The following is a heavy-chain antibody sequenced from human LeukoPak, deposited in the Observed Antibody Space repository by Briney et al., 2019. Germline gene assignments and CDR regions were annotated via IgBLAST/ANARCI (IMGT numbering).Heavy chain of an antibody. D-gene: IGHD3-22*01. CDR1: GFTFDDYG. J-gene: IGHJ2*01. Sequence: GGSLRLSCTASGFTFDDYGMSWVRQAPGKGLEWVSGINWNGGSTGYADSVKGRFSISRDNAKNSLYLQMKSLRAEDTVLYYCARTPYNYDSSGPYYWFFDLWGRGTQVTVSS. V-gene: IGHV3-20*04. CDR3: ARTPYNYDSSGPYYWFFDL. CDR2: INWNGGST.